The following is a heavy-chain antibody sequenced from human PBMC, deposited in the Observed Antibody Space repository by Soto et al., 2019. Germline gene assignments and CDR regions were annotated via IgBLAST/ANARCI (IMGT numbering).Heavy chain of an antibody. CDR1: GFTFSSYS. Sequence: EVQLVESGGSLVQPGGSLRLPCAASGFTFSSYSMNWVRQAPGKGLEWVSYISTTSSTIYYADAVKGRFTISRDNAKNSLYLQMNSLRDEDTAVYYCAREYSSSSGRGMDVWCQGTTVTVSS. CDR3: AREYSSSSGRGMDV. CDR2: ISTTSSTI. V-gene: IGHV3-48*02. J-gene: IGHJ6*02. D-gene: IGHD6-6*01.